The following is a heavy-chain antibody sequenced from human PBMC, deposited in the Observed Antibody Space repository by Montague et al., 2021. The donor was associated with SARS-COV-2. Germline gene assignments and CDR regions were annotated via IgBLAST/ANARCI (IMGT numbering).Heavy chain of an antibody. CDR3: ASDRTADDYDDYETAGYCDNDGMDV. V-gene: IGHV4-61*01. J-gene: IGHJ6*02. Sequence: SETLSLTCTVSGGSVNSGCYYWIWIRQPPGKGLEWIGNIYYSGTTNSNLSLKSRVTISVDTSKNPFSLKLGSVTAADMAVYYCASDRTADDYDDYETAGYCDNDGMDVWGQGTTVTVSS. CDR2: IYYSGTT. CDR1: GGSVNSGCYY. D-gene: IGHD4-17*01.